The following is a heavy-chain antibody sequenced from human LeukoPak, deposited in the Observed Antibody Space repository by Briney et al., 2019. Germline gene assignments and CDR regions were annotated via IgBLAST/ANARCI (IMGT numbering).Heavy chain of an antibody. Sequence: GGSLRLSCAASGFSFSSYYMSWVRQAPGKGLEWVALINPDGSERYYVDSVKGRFTISRDNSKNTLYLQMNSLRAEDTAVYYCANVFRPIVVPAAIPPGPSHEDFQHWGQGTLVTVSS. CDR3: ANVFRPIVVPAAIPPGPSHEDFQH. J-gene: IGHJ1*01. CDR1: GFSFSSYY. D-gene: IGHD2-2*01. V-gene: IGHV3-7*01. CDR2: INPDGSER.